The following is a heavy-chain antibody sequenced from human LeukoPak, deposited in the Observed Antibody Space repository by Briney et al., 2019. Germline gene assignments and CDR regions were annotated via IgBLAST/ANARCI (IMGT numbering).Heavy chain of an antibody. CDR3: ARERSGANSYGYWEY. Sequence: ASVKVSCKASGYTFTGYYMHWVRQPPGQGLEGMGWINPNSGGTNYAQKFQGRVTMTRDTSISTAYMEVSSLRSDDTAVYYCARERSGANSYGYWEYWGQGTLVTVSS. J-gene: IGHJ4*02. D-gene: IGHD5-18*01. V-gene: IGHV1-2*02. CDR2: INPNSGGT. CDR1: GYTFTGYY.